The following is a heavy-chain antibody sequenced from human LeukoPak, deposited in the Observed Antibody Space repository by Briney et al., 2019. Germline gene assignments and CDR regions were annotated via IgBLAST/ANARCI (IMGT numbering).Heavy chain of an antibody. CDR2: IYHSGST. D-gene: IGHD6-19*01. CDR3: AGTVAGTGVDY. V-gene: IGHV4-59*08. CDR1: GGSISSYY. Sequence: SETLSLTCTVSGGSISSYYWSWIRQPPGKGLEWIGYIYHSGSTNYNPSLKSRVTISVDTSKNQFSLKLSSVTAADTAVYYCAGTVAGTGVDYWGQGTLVTVSS. J-gene: IGHJ4*02.